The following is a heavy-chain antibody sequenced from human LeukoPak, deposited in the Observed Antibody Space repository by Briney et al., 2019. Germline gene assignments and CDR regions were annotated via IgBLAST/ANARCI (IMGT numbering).Heavy chain of an antibody. D-gene: IGHD4-23*01. V-gene: IGHV4-31*03. CDR3: AKRPGRNSRVWYYFDY. Sequence: PSETLSLTCTVSGGSISSGGYYWSWIRQHPGKGLEWVGYSYDSGSSYYDPALKRRITISVDTSKNQFLLKLSAGTAAATAVYSWAKRPGRNSRVWYYFDYWGQGTLVTVSS. CDR2: SYDSGSS. J-gene: IGHJ4*02. CDR1: GGSISSGGYY.